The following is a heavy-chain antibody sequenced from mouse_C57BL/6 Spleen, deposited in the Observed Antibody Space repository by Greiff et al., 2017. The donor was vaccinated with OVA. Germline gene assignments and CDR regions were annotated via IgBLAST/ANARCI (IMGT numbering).Heavy chain of an antibody. CDR3: ARNYGSSYAWFAY. Sequence: QVHVKQSGAELARPGASVKLSCKASGYTFTSYGISWVKQRTGQGLEWIGEIYPRSGNTYYNEKFKGKATLTADKSSSTAYMELRSLTSEDSAVYFCARNYGSSYAWFAYWGQGTLVTVSA. D-gene: IGHD1-1*01. CDR1: GYTFTSYG. V-gene: IGHV1-81*01. J-gene: IGHJ3*01. CDR2: IYPRSGNT.